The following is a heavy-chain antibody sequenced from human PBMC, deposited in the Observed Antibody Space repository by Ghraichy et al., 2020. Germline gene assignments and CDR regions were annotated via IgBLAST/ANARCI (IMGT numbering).Heavy chain of an antibody. V-gene: IGHV3-7*03. J-gene: IGHJ6*03. CDR2: IKQDGSEK. CDR1: GFTFSSYW. D-gene: IGHD4-11*01. Sequence: GGSLRLSCAASGFTFSSYWMSWVRQAPGKGLEWVANIKQDGSEKYYVDSVKGRFTISRDNAKNSLYLQMNSLRADDTAVYYCARGSNYPFTNYYYYYMDVWGKGTTVTVSS. CDR3: ARGSNYPFTNYYYYYMDV.